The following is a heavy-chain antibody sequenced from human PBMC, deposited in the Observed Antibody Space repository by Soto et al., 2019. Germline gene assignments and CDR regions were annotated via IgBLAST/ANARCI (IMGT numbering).Heavy chain of an antibody. J-gene: IGHJ5*02. CDR3: AIGGELERRLAWIDP. Sequence: SETLSLTCAVYGGSFSGYYWSWIRQPPGKGLEWIGEINHSGSTNYNPSLKSRVTISVDTSKNQFSLKLSSVTAAGTAVYYCAIGGELERRLAWIDPWGQGILVSVSS. D-gene: IGHD1-1*01. CDR1: GGSFSGYY. CDR2: INHSGST. V-gene: IGHV4-34*01.